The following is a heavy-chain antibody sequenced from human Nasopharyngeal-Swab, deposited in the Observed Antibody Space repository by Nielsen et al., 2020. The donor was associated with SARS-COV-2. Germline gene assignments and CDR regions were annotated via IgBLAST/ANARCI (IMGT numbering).Heavy chain of an antibody. Sequence: GGSLRLSCTPSGFTFSDYAMNWVRQAPGKGLEWVANIKQDGGEKNYVDSVKGRFTISRDNAKNSLYLQMNTLRAEDTAVYYCVRDVIATVTTPPDYWGQGTLVTVSS. CDR2: IKQDGGEK. D-gene: IGHD4-17*01. V-gene: IGHV3-7*01. J-gene: IGHJ4*02. CDR1: GFTFSDYA. CDR3: VRDVIATVTTPPDY.